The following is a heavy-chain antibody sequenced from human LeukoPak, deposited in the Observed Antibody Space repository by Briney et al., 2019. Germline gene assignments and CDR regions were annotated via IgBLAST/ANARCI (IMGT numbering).Heavy chain of an antibody. D-gene: IGHD3-22*01. CDR2: IYSGGST. CDR1: GFTVSSNY. J-gene: IGHJ6*02. V-gene: IGHV3-53*01. CDR3: ARKGSRDSSGYYYPPGYYYGMDV. Sequence: QPGGSLRLSCAASGFTVSSNYMSWVRQAPGKGLEWVSVIYSGGSTYYADSVKGRFTISRDNAKNSLYLQMNSLRAEDTAVYYCARKGSRDSSGYYYPPGYYYGMDVWGQGTTVTVSS.